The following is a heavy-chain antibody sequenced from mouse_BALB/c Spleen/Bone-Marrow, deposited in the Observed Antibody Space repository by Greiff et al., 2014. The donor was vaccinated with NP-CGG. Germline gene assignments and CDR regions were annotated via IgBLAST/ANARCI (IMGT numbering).Heavy chain of an antibody. CDR1: GFNIKDTY. D-gene: IGHD1-1*01. Sequence: VQLQQPGAELVKPGASVKLSCTASGFNIKDTYMHWVKQRPEQGLEWIGRIGPANGNTKYDPKFQGKATITADTSSNTAYLQLSSLTSEDTAVYYCASYYYGSSRSAYWGQGTLVTVSA. J-gene: IGHJ3*01. CDR3: ASYYYGSSRSAY. V-gene: IGHV14-3*02. CDR2: IGPANGNT.